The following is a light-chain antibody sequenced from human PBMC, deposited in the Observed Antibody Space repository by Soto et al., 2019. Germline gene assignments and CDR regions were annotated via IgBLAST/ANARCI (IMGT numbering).Light chain of an antibody. V-gene: IGLV2-14*03. CDR1: SSDIGAYNY. J-gene: IGLJ2*01. Sequence: QSALTQPASVSGSPGQSVTISCTGTSSDIGAYNYVSWYQQSPGKAPKLIIFEVSHRPSGVSDRFSGSKSGDTASLTISGLHGEDEADYSCSSYTSRSTLVVFGGGTKVTVL. CDR2: EVS. CDR3: SSYTSRSTLVV.